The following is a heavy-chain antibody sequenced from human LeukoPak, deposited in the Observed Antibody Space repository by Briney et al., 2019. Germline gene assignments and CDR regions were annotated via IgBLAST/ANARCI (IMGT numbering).Heavy chain of an antibody. CDR3: ARDERITMIVVVTNGFDY. V-gene: IGHV1-18*01. Sequence: ASVKVSCKHSGYTFTSYGISWVRQAPGQGLEWMGWISPYNGNTNYAQKLQGRVTMTTDTSTSTAYMELRSLRSDDTAVYYCARDERITMIVVVTNGFDYWGQGTLVTVSS. CDR1: GYTFTSYG. CDR2: ISPYNGNT. D-gene: IGHD3-22*01. J-gene: IGHJ4*02.